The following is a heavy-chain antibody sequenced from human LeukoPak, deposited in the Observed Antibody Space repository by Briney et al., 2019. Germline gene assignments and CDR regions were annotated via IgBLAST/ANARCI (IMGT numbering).Heavy chain of an antibody. D-gene: IGHD6-19*01. CDR1: GGSISSSSYY. CDR3: ARRRYSSGWYVSEYFDL. V-gene: IGHV4-39*01. Sequence: ASETLSLTCTVSGGSISSSSYYWGWIRQPPGKGLEWIGSIYYSGSTYYNPSLKSRVTISVDTSKNQFSLKLSSVTAADTAVYYCARRRYSSGWYVSEYFDLWGRGTLVTVSS. J-gene: IGHJ2*01. CDR2: IYYSGST.